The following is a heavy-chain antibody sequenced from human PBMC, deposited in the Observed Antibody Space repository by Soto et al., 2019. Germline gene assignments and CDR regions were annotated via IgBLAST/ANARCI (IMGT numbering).Heavy chain of an antibody. J-gene: IGHJ4*02. D-gene: IGHD5-18*01. CDR3: ARIQLDTIMARDY. Sequence: QVQLVESGGGVLQPGKSLRLSCVASGFSFNTYGFHWVRQAPGKGLEWVSVIWSDGNNRYYADSVKGRFTISRDSSKNTLYLQMNSLRVEDTAVYYCARIQLDTIMARDYWGQGTLVTVSS. V-gene: IGHV3-33*01. CDR1: GFSFNTYG. CDR2: IWSDGNNR.